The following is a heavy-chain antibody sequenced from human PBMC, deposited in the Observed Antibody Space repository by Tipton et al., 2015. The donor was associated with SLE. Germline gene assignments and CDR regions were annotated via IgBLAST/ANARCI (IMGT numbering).Heavy chain of an antibody. J-gene: IGHJ5*01. V-gene: IGHV4-59*11. CDR2: VHHSGTT. Sequence: TLSLTCTVSDGSIGYHYWSWIRQSPGKGMEWIGFVHHSGTTVYSPSLKRRATISVDTSKNQFSLKLSSVSAADTALYYCARGGRTVTKNWFDSWGQGTLVTVSS. CDR1: DGSIGYHY. D-gene: IGHD4-17*01. CDR3: ARGGRTVTKNWFDS.